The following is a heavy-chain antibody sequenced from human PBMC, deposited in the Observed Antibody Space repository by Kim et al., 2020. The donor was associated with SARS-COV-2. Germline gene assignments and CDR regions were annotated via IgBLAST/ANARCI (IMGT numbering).Heavy chain of an antibody. J-gene: IGHJ6*02. CDR2: IWYTGSNT. CDR1: GFTFNYFG. D-gene: IGHD2-21*01. V-gene: IGHV3-33*08. CDR3: ARSIGRYTYFYGLDG. Sequence: GGSLRLSCAASGFTFNYFGMHWVRQAPGKGLEWVAHIWYTGSNTYYADSVKGRFTISRDNSNNTVSLQMNSLGAGDTAVYYCARSIGRYTYFYGLDGWGQGPTLTV.